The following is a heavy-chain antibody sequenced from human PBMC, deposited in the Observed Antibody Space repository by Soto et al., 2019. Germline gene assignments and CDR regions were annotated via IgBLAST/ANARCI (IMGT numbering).Heavy chain of an antibody. V-gene: IGHV1-46*01. CDR3: ARGLAAGDY. D-gene: IGHD6-13*01. Sequence: ASVKVSCKASGYTFTNYYIHWVRQAPGQGLEWMAIINPNGGGTNYAQKFQGRVTLARDTFTSTVYMELSSLRSEDTAIYYCARGLAAGDYWGQGTLVTVSS. J-gene: IGHJ4*02. CDR1: GYTFTNYY. CDR2: INPNGGGT.